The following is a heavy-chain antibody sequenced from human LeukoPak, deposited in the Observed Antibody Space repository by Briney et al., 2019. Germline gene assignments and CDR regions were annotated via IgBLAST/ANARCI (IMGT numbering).Heavy chain of an antibody. CDR2: IYSSGST. CDR1: GGSISSYY. CDR3: ARDPYCSGGSCYLNWFDP. Sequence: SETLSLTCTVSGGSISSYYWSWIRQPAGKGLEWIGRIYSSGSTNYNPSLKSRVTMSVDTSNNQFSLKLSSVTPADTAVYYCARDPYCSGGSCYLNWFDPWGQGTLVTVSS. J-gene: IGHJ5*02. V-gene: IGHV4-4*07. D-gene: IGHD2-15*01.